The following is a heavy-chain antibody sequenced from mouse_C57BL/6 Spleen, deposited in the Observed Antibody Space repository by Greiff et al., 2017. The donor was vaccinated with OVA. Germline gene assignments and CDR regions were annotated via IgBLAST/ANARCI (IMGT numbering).Heavy chain of an antibody. V-gene: IGHV5-16*01. J-gene: IGHJ2*01. CDR3: ARLAKYFDY. D-gene: IGHD1-1*01. Sequence: MLVESEGGFVQPGSSMKLSCTASGFTFSDYYMAWVRQVPEKGLEWVANINYDGSSTYYLDSLKSRFIISRDNAKNILYLQMSSLKSEDTATYYCARLAKYFDYWGQGTTLTVSS. CDR2: INYDGSST. CDR1: GFTFSDYY.